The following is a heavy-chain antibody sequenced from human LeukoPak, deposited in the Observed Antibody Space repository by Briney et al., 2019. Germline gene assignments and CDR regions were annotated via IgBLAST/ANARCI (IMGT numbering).Heavy chain of an antibody. V-gene: IGHV3-7*01. Sequence: PGGSLRLSCAASGFTFSSYGMHWVRQAPGKGLEWVANIKQDGSDKYYVDSVKGRFTISRDNAKNSLYLQMNSLRAEDTAVYFCARMGGSSGSTSYYHGMDVWGLGTTVTVSS. D-gene: IGHD6-19*01. CDR2: IKQDGSDK. CDR3: ARMGGSSGSTSYYHGMDV. J-gene: IGHJ6*02. CDR1: GFTFSSYG.